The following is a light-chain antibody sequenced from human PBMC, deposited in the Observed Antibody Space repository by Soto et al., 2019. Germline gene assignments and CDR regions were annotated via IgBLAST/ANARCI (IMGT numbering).Light chain of an antibody. CDR3: QQDNNWPPYT. CDR1: QSVNTN. J-gene: IGKJ2*01. Sequence: ETVMTQSPATLSVSPGERASLSCRASQSVNTNLAWYQQKPGQAPRLLIYGASNRAAGIPARFSGSGSGTEFTLTTSSLQSEDSALYYCQQDNNWPPYTFGQGTRLEIK. V-gene: IGKV3-15*01. CDR2: GAS.